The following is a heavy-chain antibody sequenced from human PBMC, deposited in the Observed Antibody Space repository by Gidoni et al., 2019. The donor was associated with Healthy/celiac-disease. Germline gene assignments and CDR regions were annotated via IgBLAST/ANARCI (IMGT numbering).Heavy chain of an antibody. CDR2: ISSSGSTI. D-gene: IGHD6-13*01. Sequence: QVLLVESGGGLVKPVGSLRLSCAAPGFTFSDYYMSWIRQAPGKGLEWVSYISSSGSTIYYADSVKGRFTISRDNAKNSLYLQMNSLRAEDTAVYYCARDIAAADYYFDYWGQGTLVTVSS. CDR3: ARDIAAADYYFDY. J-gene: IGHJ4*02. CDR1: GFTFSDYY. V-gene: IGHV3-11*01.